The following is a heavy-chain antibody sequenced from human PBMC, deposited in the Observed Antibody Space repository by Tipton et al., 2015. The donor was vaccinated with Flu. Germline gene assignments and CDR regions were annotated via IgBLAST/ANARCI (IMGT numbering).Heavy chain of an antibody. CDR3: AREGDYYDSSGPISLFYY. J-gene: IGHJ4*02. D-gene: IGHD3-22*01. CDR2: IYYSGST. Sequence: TLSLTCTVSGGSIGSGGYYWSWIRQHPGKGLEWIGYIYYSGSTYYNPSLKSRVTISVDTSKSQFSLKLSSVTAADTAVYYCAREGDYYDSSGPISLFYYWGQGTLVTVSS. CDR1: GGSIGSGGYY. V-gene: IGHV4-31*03.